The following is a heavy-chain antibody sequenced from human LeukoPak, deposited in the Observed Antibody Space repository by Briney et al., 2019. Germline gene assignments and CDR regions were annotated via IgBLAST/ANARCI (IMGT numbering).Heavy chain of an antibody. CDR1: GFTFSNYA. CDR3: AKHTKKFFGTYYYDSSGYFGLLDH. Sequence: GGSLRLSCAVSGFTFSNYAMSWVRQAPGKGLEWISGIGATGDNTYYADSVKGWFIISRDNSKNTLFLQMNSLRAEDTAVYYCAKHTKKFFGTYYYDSSGYFGLLDHWGQGILVIVSS. V-gene: IGHV3-23*01. J-gene: IGHJ4*02. CDR2: IGATGDNT. D-gene: IGHD3-22*01.